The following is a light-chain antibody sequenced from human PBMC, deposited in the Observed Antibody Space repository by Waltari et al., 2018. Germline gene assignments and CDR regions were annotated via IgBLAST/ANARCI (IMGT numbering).Light chain of an antibody. CDR1: SSDGGGSDY. V-gene: IGLV2-11*01. Sequence: QSALTQPRSVSGSPGQSVTISCTGRSSDGGGSDYVSWYQQHPGKAPEPLIFDFRRRPAGVPVRFSGSRSGNAASLAISGLQADDEADYYCCAYTGNFWVFGGGTELIVL. CDR2: DFR. J-gene: IGLJ3*02. CDR3: CAYTGNFWV.